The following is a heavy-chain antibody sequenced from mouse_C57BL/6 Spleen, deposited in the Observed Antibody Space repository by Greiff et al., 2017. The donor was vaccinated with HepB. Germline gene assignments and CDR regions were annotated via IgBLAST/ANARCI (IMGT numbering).Heavy chain of an antibody. J-gene: IGHJ1*03. CDR2: IYPGDGDT. D-gene: IGHD1-1*01. CDR3: ARGTVVARDWYFDV. CDR1: GYAFSSSW. Sequence: QVTLKESGPELVKPGASVKISCKASGYAFSSSWMNWVKQRPGKGLEWIGRIYPGDGDTNYNGKFKGKATLTADKSSSTAYMQLSSLTSEDSAVYFCARGTVVARDWYFDVWGTGTTVTVSS. V-gene: IGHV1-82*01.